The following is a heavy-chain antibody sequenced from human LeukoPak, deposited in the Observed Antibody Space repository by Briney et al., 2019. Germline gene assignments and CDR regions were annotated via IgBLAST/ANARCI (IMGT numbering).Heavy chain of an antibody. CDR3: AKDQGTAIFGMIIPDGYFDI. J-gene: IGHJ2*01. V-gene: IGHV3-23*01. CDR1: GFTFSSYA. CDR2: ISGGINNI. D-gene: IGHD3-3*01. Sequence: GRCLRLACAASGFTFSSYATNWVRQAPGKGLEWESCISGGINNIYYAGSVKGRFTTSRDNSQNTLYLQMNSLRADDTAVYYCAKDQGTAIFGMIIPDGYFDIWGRGTLVTVSS.